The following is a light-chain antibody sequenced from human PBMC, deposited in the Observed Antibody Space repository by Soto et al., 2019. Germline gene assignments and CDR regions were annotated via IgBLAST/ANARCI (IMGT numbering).Light chain of an antibody. V-gene: IGLV2-14*01. CDR1: SSDVGGYNY. J-gene: IGLJ1*01. CDR3: SSYTSSSAQG. Sequence: QSALTQPASVSGSPGQSITISCTGTSSDVGGYNYVSWYQQHPGKAPKLMMYEVSNRPSGVSNRFCGSKSGNTASLTISVLQAEDEPDYYCSSYTSSSAQGFRTGAKLTVI. CDR2: EVS.